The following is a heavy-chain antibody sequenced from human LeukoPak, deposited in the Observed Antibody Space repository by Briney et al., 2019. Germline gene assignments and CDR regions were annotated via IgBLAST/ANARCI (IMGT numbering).Heavy chain of an antibody. CDR3: ARGLSTGSHLGN. Sequence: ASVKVSCKASGYTFTSYDINWVRQATGQGLEWMGWMNPNSGNTGYAQKFQGRVTITRNTSISTAYMELSSLRSEDTAVYYCARGLSTGSHLGNWGQGTLVTVSS. V-gene: IGHV1-8*03. J-gene: IGHJ4*02. D-gene: IGHD7-27*01. CDR1: GYTFTSYD. CDR2: MNPNSGNT.